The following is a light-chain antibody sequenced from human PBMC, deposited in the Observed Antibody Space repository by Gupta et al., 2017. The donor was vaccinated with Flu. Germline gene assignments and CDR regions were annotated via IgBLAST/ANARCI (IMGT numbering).Light chain of an antibody. CDR2: DAS. CDR3: RHENSFPHS. CDR1: QDSGNF. V-gene: IGKV1-33*01. Sequence: DIQMTQPPSYLSVSIGDRVSITCQASQDSGNFLNWYQQKPGKSPELLINDASNLETGVPRRLSGSSSGTHFTFTIISLLPQDVATYYCRHENSFPHSFGQGTKLEI. J-gene: IGKJ2*03.